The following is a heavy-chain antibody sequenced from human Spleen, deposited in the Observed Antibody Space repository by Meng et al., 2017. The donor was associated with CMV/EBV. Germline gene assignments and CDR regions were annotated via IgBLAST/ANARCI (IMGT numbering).Heavy chain of an antibody. V-gene: IGHV1-18*01. J-gene: IGHJ4*02. D-gene: IGHD4-17*01. CDR1: GGTFSSYA. CDR3: ARAGAAVTTNFDF. CDR2: IGADNGNT. Sequence: QVQLVQSGAEVKKPGSSVKVSCKASGGTFSSYAITWVRQAPGQGLEWVGWIGADNGNTNYAQKFQGRVTMTTDTPTSTAYMEMRTLRSDDSAVYYCARAGAAVTTNFDFWGQGTLVTVSS.